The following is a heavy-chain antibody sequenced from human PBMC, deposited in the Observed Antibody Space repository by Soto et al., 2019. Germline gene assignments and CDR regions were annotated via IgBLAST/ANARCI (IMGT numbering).Heavy chain of an antibody. Sequence: QVQLVESGGGVAQPGRSLRLSCAASGFTFSNYAMHWVRQAPGKGLEWVAITSFDGSNKYYADSVKGRFTISGDKSKNTLYLQMNSLRVEDTAVYYCAKVMATRDYWYFDLWGRGTRVTVSS. CDR3: AKVMATRDYWYFDL. V-gene: IGHV3-30*18. CDR2: TSFDGSNK. J-gene: IGHJ2*01. D-gene: IGHD5-12*01. CDR1: GFTFSNYA.